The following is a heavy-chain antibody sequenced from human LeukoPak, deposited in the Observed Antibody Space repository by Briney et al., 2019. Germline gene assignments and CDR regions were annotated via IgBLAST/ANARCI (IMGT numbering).Heavy chain of an antibody. CDR1: GFTFSSYW. Sequence: GSLRLSCAASGFTFSSYWMSWVRQAPGKGLEWVANIKEDGREKYYVDSVKGRFTISRDNAKNSLALQMNSLRAEDTAVYYCAIGRRYYRYWGQGIVVTVSS. CDR3: AIGRRYYRY. V-gene: IGHV3-7*02. CDR2: IKEDGREK. D-gene: IGHD3-10*01. J-gene: IGHJ4*02.